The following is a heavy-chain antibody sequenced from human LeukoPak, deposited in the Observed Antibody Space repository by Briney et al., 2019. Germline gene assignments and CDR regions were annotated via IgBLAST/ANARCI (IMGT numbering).Heavy chain of an antibody. V-gene: IGHV1-69*13. D-gene: IGHD3-10*01. CDR3: ARDWASPPHPPGDDAFDI. Sequence: ASVKVSCKASGGTFSSYAISWVRQAPGQGLEWMGGIIPIFSTANYAQKFQGRVTITADESTSTAYMELSSLRSEDTAVYYCARDWASPPHPPGDDAFDIWGQGTMVTVSS. CDR1: GGTFSSYA. J-gene: IGHJ3*02. CDR2: IIPIFSTA.